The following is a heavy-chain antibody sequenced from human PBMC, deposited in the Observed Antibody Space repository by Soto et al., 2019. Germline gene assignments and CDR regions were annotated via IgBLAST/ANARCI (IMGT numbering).Heavy chain of an antibody. CDR2: ISGSGGST. D-gene: IGHD3-22*01. Sequence: GGSLRLSCAASGFTFSSYAMSWVRQAPGKGLEWVSAISGSGGSTYYADSVKGRFTISRDNSKNTLYLQMNSLRAEDTAVYYCAKAADAVVITMYYFDYWGQGTLVTVSS. CDR3: AKAADAVVITMYYFDY. J-gene: IGHJ4*02. CDR1: GFTFSSYA. V-gene: IGHV3-23*01.